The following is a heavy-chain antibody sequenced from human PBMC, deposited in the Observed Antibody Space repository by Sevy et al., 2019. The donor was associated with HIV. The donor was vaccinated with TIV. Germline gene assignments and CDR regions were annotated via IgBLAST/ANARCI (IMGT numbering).Heavy chain of an antibody. D-gene: IGHD2-2*01. CDR3: ARDCSSTSCHWGLDV. Sequence: GGSLRLSCAASGFTFSNYGMSWVRQAPGKGLEWVANIKRDGSEKYYMASVKGRFTISRDNAKNSLYLQINSLRAEDTAMYYCARDCSSTSCHWGLDVWGQGTTVTVSS. V-gene: IGHV3-7*03. CDR1: GFTFSNYG. J-gene: IGHJ6*02. CDR2: IKRDGSEK.